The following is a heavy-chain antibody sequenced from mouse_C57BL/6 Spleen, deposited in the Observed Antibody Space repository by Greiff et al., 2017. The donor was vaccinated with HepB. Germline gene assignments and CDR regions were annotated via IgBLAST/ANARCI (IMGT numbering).Heavy chain of an antibody. CDR3: AKDGKPRGFDY. CDR1: GFTFSDYG. CDR2: ISSGSSTI. D-gene: IGHD2-3*01. Sequence: EVKVVESGGGLVKPGGSLKLSCAASGFTFSDYGMHWVRQAPEKGLEWVAYISSGSSTIYYADTVKGRFTISRDNAKNTLFLQMTSLRSEDTAMYYCAKDGKPRGFDYWGQGTTLTVSS. V-gene: IGHV5-17*01. J-gene: IGHJ2*01.